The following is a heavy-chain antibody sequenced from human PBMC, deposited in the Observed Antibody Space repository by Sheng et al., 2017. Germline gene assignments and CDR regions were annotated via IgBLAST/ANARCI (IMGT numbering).Heavy chain of an antibody. J-gene: IGHJ4*02. CDR2: IYYSGST. CDR1: GGSISSSSYY. CDR3: ARVVISYYYGSGRFDY. V-gene: IGHV4-39*07. D-gene: IGHD3-10*01. Sequence: QLQLQESGPGLVKPSETLSLTCTVSGGSISSSSYYWGWIRQPPGKGLEWIGSIYYSGSTYYNPSLKSRVTISVDTSKNQFSLKLSSVTAADTAVYYCARVVISYYYGSGRFDYWGQGTLVTVSS.